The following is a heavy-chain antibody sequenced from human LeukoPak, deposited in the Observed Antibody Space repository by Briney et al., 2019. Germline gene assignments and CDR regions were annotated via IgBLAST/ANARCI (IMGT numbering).Heavy chain of an antibody. CDR1: GGSFGGYY. V-gene: IGHV4-34*01. D-gene: IGHD3-3*01. CDR2: INHSGST. CDR3: ARGRFLEMLD. Sequence: SETLSLTCAVYGGSFGGYYWSWIRQPPGKGLEWIGEINHSGSTNYNPSLKSRVTISVDTSKNQFSLKLSSVTAADTAVYYCARGRFLEMLDWGQGTLVTVSS. J-gene: IGHJ4*02.